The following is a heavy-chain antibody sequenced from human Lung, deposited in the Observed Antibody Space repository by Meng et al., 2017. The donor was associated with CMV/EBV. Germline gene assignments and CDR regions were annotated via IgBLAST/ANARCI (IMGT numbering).Heavy chain of an antibody. CDR2: ISWSSGSI. J-gene: IGHJ6*01. Sequence: SXKISCAASGFTFDDYAVHWVRQAPGKGLEWVSGISWSSGSIGYADSVKGRFTISRDSAENSLYLQMNSLRAEDTALYYCAKDIGFGGNSLYGMDVWGPGNXV. CDR1: GFTFDDYA. D-gene: IGHD4-23*01. V-gene: IGHV3-9*01. CDR3: AKDIGFGGNSLYGMDV.